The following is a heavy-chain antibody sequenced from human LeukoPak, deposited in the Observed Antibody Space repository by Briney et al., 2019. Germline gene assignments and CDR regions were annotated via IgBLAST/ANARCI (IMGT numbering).Heavy chain of an antibody. CDR1: GGSMFSYY. J-gene: IGHJ2*01. CDR2: IYSNGIT. D-gene: IGHD3-22*01. V-gene: IGHV4-4*08. Sequence: SETLSLTCSVSGGSMFSYYWNWIRQSPGKGLEWIGYIYSNGITKYSPSLRSRGTISFATSRNQFSLRLTSVTAADTAIYYCARRAYYDSSGYHPTSGYFDLWGRGTLVTVSS. CDR3: ARRAYYDSSGYHPTSGYFDL.